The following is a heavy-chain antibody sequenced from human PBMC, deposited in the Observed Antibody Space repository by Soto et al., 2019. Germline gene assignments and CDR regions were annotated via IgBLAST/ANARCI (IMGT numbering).Heavy chain of an antibody. CDR3: ARRARTATTNWGAFDV. CDR1: GDSVSSNSAA. V-gene: IGHV6-1*01. D-gene: IGHD1-7*01. J-gene: IGHJ3*01. CDR2: TYYRSKWFN. Sequence: SQTLSLTCASSGDSVSSNSAAWNWIRQSPSRGPEWLGRTYYRSKWFNDYAVSVRSRITISPDTSKDQFSLQLNSVTPDDAAVYYCARRARTATTNWGAFDVWGQGTMVTVSS.